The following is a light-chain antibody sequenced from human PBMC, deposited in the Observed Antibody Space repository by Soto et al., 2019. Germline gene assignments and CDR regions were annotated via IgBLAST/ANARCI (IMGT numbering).Light chain of an antibody. CDR2: GAS. CDR3: QQYGSSPWT. V-gene: IGKV3-20*01. J-gene: IGKJ1*01. CDR1: QSVSSSY. Sequence: EIVLTQSPGTLSLSPGERATLSCRASQSVSSSYLAWYQQKTGQAPRLVIYGASSRATGIPDRFSGSGSGTDFTLTISRLEPEDFAVYYCQQYGSSPWTFGQGTKVDIK.